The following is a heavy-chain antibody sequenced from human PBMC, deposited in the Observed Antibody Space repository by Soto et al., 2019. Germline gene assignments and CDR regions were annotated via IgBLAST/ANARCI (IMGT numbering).Heavy chain of an antibody. CDR1: GFTFSSYA. CDR2: ISGSGGST. V-gene: IGHV3-23*01. J-gene: IGHJ4*02. CDR3: AKGAHDYGDYPRFTAFDY. Sequence: GGSLRLSCAASGFTFSSYAMSWVRQAPGKGLEWVSAISGSGGSTYYADSVKGRFTISRDNSKNTLYLQMNSLRAEDTAVYYCAKGAHDYGDYPRFTAFDYWGQGTLVTVSS. D-gene: IGHD4-17*01.